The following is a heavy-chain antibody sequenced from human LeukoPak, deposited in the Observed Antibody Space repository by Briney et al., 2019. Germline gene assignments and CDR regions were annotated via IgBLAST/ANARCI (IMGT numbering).Heavy chain of an antibody. V-gene: IGHV4-39*07. CDR2: IYYSGST. CDR3: AGAALYYGSGSGPQDY. D-gene: IGHD3-10*01. CDR1: GGSISSSSYY. Sequence: SETLSLTCTVSGGSISSSSYYWGWIRQPPGKGLEWIGSIYYSGSTYYNPSLKSRVTISVDTSKNQFSLKLSSVTAADTAVYYCAGAALYYGSGSGPQDYWGQGTLVTVSS. J-gene: IGHJ4*02.